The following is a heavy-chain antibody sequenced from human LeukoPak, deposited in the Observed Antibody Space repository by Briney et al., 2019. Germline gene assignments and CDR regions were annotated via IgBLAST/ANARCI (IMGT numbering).Heavy chain of an antibody. CDR1: GYTFTSCY. CDR2: INPNGGGT. Sequence: ASVMVSCKASGYTFTSCYFHWVRQAPGQGLEWMGIINPNGGGTTYAQKFQDRVTMTRDTSMSTVYMELSSLRSEDTAVYYCATGSSGSSFDYWGQGTLVTVSS. V-gene: IGHV1-46*01. J-gene: IGHJ4*02. D-gene: IGHD5-12*01. CDR3: ATGSSGSSFDY.